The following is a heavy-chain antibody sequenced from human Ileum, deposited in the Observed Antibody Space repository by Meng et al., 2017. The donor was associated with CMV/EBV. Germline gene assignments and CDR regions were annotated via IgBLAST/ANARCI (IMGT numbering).Heavy chain of an antibody. CDR2: INHSGST. D-gene: IGHD3-3*01. V-gene: IGHV4-34*01. Sequence: GSFSGYYWSWIRQPPGKGLEWIGEINHSGSTNYNPSLKRRVTISVDTSKNQFSLKLSSVTAADTAVYYCAKTYYDFWSGYYSGWFDPWGQGTLVTVSS. J-gene: IGHJ5*02. CDR3: AKTYYDFWSGYYSGWFDP. CDR1: GSFSGYY.